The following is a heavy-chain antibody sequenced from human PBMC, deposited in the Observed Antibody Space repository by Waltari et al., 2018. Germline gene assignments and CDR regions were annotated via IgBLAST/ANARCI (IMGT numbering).Heavy chain of an antibody. CDR1: GFYFSDYA. D-gene: IGHD3-22*01. V-gene: IGHV3-23*01. J-gene: IGHJ4*02. CDR2: ISASSVVT. Sequence: EVQLLESGGGLVQSGGSLRLSCDVSGFYFSDYAMIWVRQAPGRGLQWVSFISASSVVTTYSDSVKGRFTVSRDNSKNTLYLQMNNLRAEDTAVYFCAKDGKSTGYYYFFDHWGQGTLVTVSS. CDR3: AKDGKSTGYYYFFDH.